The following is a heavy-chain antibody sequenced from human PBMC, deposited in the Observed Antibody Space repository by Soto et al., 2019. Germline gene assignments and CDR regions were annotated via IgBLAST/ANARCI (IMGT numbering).Heavy chain of an antibody. CDR1: GGSISSYY. CDR3: ARLGDFWSGYPNNWFDP. D-gene: IGHD3-3*01. V-gene: IGHV4-59*08. Sequence: SETLSLTCTVSGGSISSYYWSWIRQPPGKGLEWIGYIYYSGSTNYNPSLKSRVTISVDTSKNQFSLKLSSVTAADTAVYYCARLGDFWSGYPNNWFDPWGQGTLVTVSS. CDR2: IYYSGST. J-gene: IGHJ5*02.